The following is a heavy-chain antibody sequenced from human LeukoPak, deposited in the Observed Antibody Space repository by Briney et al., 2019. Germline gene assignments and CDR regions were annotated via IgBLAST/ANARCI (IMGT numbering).Heavy chain of an antibody. D-gene: IGHD2/OR15-2a*01. CDR1: GYTFTSYA. Sequence: RASVTVSCKASGYTFTSYAMNWVRQAPGQGLEWMGWINTNTGNPTYAQGFTGRFVFSLDTSVSTAYLQISSLKAEDTAVYYCARRGRGSYLYYFDYWGQGTLVTVSS. V-gene: IGHV7-4-1*02. J-gene: IGHJ4*02. CDR3: ARRGRGSYLYYFDY. CDR2: INTNTGNP.